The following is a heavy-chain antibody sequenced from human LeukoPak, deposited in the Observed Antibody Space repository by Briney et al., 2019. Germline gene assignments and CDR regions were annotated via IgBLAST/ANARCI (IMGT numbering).Heavy chain of an antibody. J-gene: IGHJ3*02. CDR3: ARDLPKTGYVGASDI. V-gene: IGHV1-2*02. Sequence: ASVKVSCKASGYTFTGYYMHWVRQAPGQGLEWMGWINPNSDGTNYAQKFQGRVTMTRDTSISTAYMELSRLRSDDTAVYYCARDLPKTGYVGASDIWGQGTMITVSS. D-gene: IGHD5-12*01. CDR2: INPNSDGT. CDR1: GYTFTGYY.